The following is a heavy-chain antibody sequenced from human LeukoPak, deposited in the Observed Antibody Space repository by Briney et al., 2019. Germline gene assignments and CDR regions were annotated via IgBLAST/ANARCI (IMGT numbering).Heavy chain of an antibody. J-gene: IGHJ5*02. D-gene: IGHD2-2*01. CDR1: GYTFTGYY. CDR2: INPNSGGT. CDR3: ARVPLYCISTSCPKGYNWFDP. Sequence: ASVKVSCKASGYTFTGYYMHWVRQAPGQGLEWMGWINPNSGGTNYAQKFQGRVTMTRDTSISTAYMELSRLRSDDTAVYYCARVPLYCISTSCPKGYNWFDPWGQGTLVTVSS. V-gene: IGHV1-2*02.